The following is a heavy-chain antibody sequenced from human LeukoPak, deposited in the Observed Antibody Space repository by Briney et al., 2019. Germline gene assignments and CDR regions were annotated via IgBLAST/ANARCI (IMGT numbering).Heavy chain of an antibody. V-gene: IGHV1-2*06. CDR1: GYTFTGYY. D-gene: IGHD6-13*01. CDR3: AREKEGIASR. CDR2: INPNSGGT. Sequence: GASVKVSCKXSGYTFTGYYIHWVRQAPGQGLEWMGRINPNSGGTNYAQKFQGRVTMTRDTSISTAYMELSRLRSDDTAVYYCAREKEGIASRWGQGTLVTVSS. J-gene: IGHJ4*02.